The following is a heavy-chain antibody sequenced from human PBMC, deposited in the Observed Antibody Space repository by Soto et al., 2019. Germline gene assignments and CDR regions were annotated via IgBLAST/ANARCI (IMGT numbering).Heavy chain of an antibody. V-gene: IGHV4-59*01. CDR2: IYYSGST. CDR1: GGSISSYY. CDR3: ARESAIYYFDY. Sequence: SEPLTLTCTVSGGSISSYYWSWIRQPPGKGLEWIGYIYYSGSTNYNPSLKSRVTISVDTSKNQFSLKLSSVTAADTAVYYCARESAIYYFDYRGPVTLVTVSS. J-gene: IGHJ4*01.